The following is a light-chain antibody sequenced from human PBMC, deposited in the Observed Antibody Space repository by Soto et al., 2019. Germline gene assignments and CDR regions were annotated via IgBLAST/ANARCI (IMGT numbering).Light chain of an antibody. CDR1: RSVSSNF. CDR2: GAS. Sequence: IVLTQSPATVSVSPGERATLSFRASRSVSSNFLAWYQQKPGQAPRLLIYGASGRATGIPDRFSGSGSGTDFTLTISSLEPEDFAVYYCQQYGSAPRTFGQGTKVDIK. J-gene: IGKJ1*01. CDR3: QQYGSAPRT. V-gene: IGKV3-20*01.